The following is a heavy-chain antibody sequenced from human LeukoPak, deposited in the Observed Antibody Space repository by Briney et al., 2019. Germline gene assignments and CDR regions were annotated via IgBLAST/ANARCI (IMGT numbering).Heavy chain of an antibody. Sequence: TTGGSLRLSCSASGFTLSSYSMNWVRQAPGKGLEWVSSISSSSSYIYYADSVKGRFTISRDNAKNSLYLQMNSLRAEDTAVYYCARGAPYCSGGSCMYYFDYWGQGTLVTVSS. CDR1: GFTLSSYS. CDR2: ISSSSSYI. J-gene: IGHJ4*02. CDR3: ARGAPYCSGGSCMYYFDY. D-gene: IGHD2-15*01. V-gene: IGHV3-21*01.